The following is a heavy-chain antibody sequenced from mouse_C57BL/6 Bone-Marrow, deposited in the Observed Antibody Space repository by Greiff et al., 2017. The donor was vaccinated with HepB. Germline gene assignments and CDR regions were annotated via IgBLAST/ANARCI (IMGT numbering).Heavy chain of an antibody. CDR3: ERAPICYYGSSYAMDY. CDR2: ISDGGSYT. CDR1: GFTFSSYA. D-gene: IGHD1-1*01. V-gene: IGHV5-4*03. Sequence: EVKLVESGGGLVKPGGSLKLSCAASGFTFSSYAMSWVRQTPEKRLEWVATISDGGSYTYYPDNVKGRFTISRDNAKNNPYLQMSHLKSEDAAMYYCERAPICYYGSSYAMDYWGQGTSVTVSS. J-gene: IGHJ4*01.